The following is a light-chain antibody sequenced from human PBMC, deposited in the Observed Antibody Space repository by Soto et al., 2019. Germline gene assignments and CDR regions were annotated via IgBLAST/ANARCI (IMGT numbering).Light chain of an antibody. CDR1: SSDVGGYNY. V-gene: IGLV2-14*01. CDR2: EVS. J-gene: IGLJ3*02. Sequence: QSALTQPASVSGSPGQSITISCTGTSSDVGGYNYVSWYQQYPGKAPKLMIYEVSNRPSGVSNRFSGSKSGNTASLTISGLQAEDEADYYCSSYTSSSPLWVFGGGTKLTVL. CDR3: SSYTSSSPLWV.